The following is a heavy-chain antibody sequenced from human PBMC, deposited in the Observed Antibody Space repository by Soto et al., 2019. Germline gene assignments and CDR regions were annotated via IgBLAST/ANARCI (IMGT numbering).Heavy chain of an antibody. CDR2: ISSSSSYI. CDR1: GFTFSSYS. Sequence: GGSLRLSCAASGFTFSSYSMNWVRQAPGKGLEWVSSISSSSSYIYYADSVKGRFTISRDNAKNSLYLQMNSLRAEDTAVYYCAREPTEYYDFWSGSPGMDVWGQGTTVTVSS. V-gene: IGHV3-21*01. CDR3: AREPTEYYDFWSGSPGMDV. J-gene: IGHJ6*02. D-gene: IGHD3-3*01.